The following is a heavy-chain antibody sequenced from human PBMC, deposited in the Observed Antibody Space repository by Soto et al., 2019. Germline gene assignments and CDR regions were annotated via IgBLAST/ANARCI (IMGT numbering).Heavy chain of an antibody. V-gene: IGHV1-3*01. CDR3: ARGYCSGGSCYSDFNY. D-gene: IGHD2-15*01. J-gene: IGHJ4*02. CDR1: GYTFTSYA. Sequence: ASVKVSCKASGYTFTSYAMHWVRQAPGQRLEWMGWINAGNGNTKYSQKFQGRVTITRDTSASTAYMELSSLRSEDTAVYYCARGYCSGGSCYSDFNYWGQGTLVTVSS. CDR2: INAGNGNT.